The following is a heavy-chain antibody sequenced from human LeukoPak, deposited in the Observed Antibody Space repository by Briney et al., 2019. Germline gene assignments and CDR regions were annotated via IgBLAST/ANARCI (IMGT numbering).Heavy chain of an antibody. J-gene: IGHJ6*03. D-gene: IGHD2-2*01. CDR3: ASRYCSSTSCPKDYYYYMDV. Sequence: GASVKVSCKVSGYTLTELSMHWVRQAPGKGLEWMGGFDPEDGETIYAQKFQGRVTMTEDTSTDTAYMELSSLRSEDTAVYYCASRYCSSTSCPKDYYYYMDVWGKGTTVTVSS. V-gene: IGHV1-24*01. CDR2: FDPEDGET. CDR1: GYTLTELS.